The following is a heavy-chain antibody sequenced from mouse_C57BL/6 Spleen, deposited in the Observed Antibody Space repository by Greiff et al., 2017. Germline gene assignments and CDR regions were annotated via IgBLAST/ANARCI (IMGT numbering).Heavy chain of an antibody. CDR2: IDPSDSYT. J-gene: IGHJ3*01. D-gene: IGHD1-1*01. Sequence: QVQLQQPGAELVMPGASVKLSCKASGYTFTSYWMHWVKQRPGQGLEWIGEIDPSDSYTNYNQKFKGKATLTVDKSSSTAYMQLSSLTSEDSADYYCARYGDSSSYGFAYWGQGTLVTVSA. CDR3: ARYGDSSSYGFAY. V-gene: IGHV1-69*01. CDR1: GYTFTSYW.